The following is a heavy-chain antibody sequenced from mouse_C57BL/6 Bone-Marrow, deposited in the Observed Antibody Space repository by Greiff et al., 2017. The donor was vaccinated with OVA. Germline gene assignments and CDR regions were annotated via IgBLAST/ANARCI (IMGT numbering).Heavy chain of an antibody. D-gene: IGHD2-3*01. CDR1: GFTFKNTY. CDR2: IDPANGNT. CDR3: ARDGDC. Sequence: EVQLQQSVAELVRPGASVKLSCTASGFTFKNTYMHWVKQRPEQGLEWIGRIDPANGNTKYAPKFQGKATITADTSSNTAYLQLSSLTSEDTAIYYCARDGDCWGQGTSVTVSS. V-gene: IGHV14-3*01. J-gene: IGHJ4*01.